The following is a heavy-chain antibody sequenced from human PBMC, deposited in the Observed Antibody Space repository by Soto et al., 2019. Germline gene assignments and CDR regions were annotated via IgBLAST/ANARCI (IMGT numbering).Heavy chain of an antibody. CDR3: AKTGDCLNSGCYRPFDF. Sequence: GGSLRLSCAASGFTFGSYAVSWVRQAPGKGLEWVSAIRGSGGSTYYADSVKGRFTISRDNSKNTLYLQINSLRPEDTSIYYCAKTGDCLNSGCYRPFDFWGQGTLVTASS. CDR1: GFTFGSYA. CDR2: IRGSGGST. D-gene: IGHD2-15*01. V-gene: IGHV3-23*01. J-gene: IGHJ4*02.